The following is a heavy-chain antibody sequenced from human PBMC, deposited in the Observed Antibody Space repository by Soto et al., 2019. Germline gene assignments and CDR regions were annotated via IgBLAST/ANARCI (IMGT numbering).Heavy chain of an antibody. J-gene: IGHJ5*01. V-gene: IGHV2-5*02. D-gene: IGHD3-10*01. Sequence: QITLKESGPTLVKPTQTLTLTCSFSGFSLSTIGGAVGWVRQPPGKPLEFLALVFWDDDKRYNLSLKSRLTIPQATSKRQVALTMGNMDPVDTPSYFGAHFCRGSGSYTGGRFDSWGQRTLVSVSS. CDR3: AHFCRGSGSYTGGRFDS. CDR2: VFWDDDK. CDR1: GFSLSTIGGA.